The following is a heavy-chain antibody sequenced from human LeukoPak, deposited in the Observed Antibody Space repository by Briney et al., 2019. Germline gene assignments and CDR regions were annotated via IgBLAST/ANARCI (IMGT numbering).Heavy chain of an antibody. CDR2: IYYSGST. CDR3: ARLHYDSSGFNWFDP. CDR1: GGSISSYY. J-gene: IGHJ5*02. Sequence: SETLSLTCTVSGGSISSYYWSWIRQPPGKGLEWIGYIYYSGSTNYNPSLKSRVTISVDTSKNQFSLKLSSVTAADTAVYYCARLHYDSSGFNWFDPWGQGTLVTVSS. V-gene: IGHV4-59*01. D-gene: IGHD3-22*01.